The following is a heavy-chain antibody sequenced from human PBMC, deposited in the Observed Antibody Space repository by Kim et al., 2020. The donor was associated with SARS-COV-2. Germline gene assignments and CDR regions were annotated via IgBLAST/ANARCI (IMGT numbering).Heavy chain of an antibody. V-gene: IGHV1-58*01. J-gene: IGHJ4*02. CDR3: AADRDDYVWGSSL. Sequence: YAQKFQERVTITRDMSTSTAYMELSSLRSEDTAVYYCAADRDDYVWGSSLWGQGTLVTVSS. D-gene: IGHD3-16*01.